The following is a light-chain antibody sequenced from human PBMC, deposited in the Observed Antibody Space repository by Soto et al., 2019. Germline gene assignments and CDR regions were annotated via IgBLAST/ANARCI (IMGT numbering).Light chain of an antibody. Sequence: IVLTQSPVRLSVSPGERATLSCRASQNVGSSLAWYQQKPGQAPRLLIQTASTRATGIPARFSGSGSGTEFTLNISSLQAEDFAVYYCQQYKNYYSFGQGTKVEI. V-gene: IGKV3-15*01. CDR2: TAS. CDR1: QNVGSS. CDR3: QQYKNYYS. J-gene: IGKJ2*03.